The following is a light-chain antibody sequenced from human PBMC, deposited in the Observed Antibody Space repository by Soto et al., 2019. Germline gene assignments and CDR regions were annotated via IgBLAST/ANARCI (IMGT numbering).Light chain of an antibody. CDR2: AAS. CDR3: LQHNSFPCT. CDR1: QAFSNY. V-gene: IGKV1-17*01. Sequence: DIQMTQSPSSLSASVGDRVTITCRASQAFSNYLTWYQQKPGKPPKRLIYAASNLHSGVPSRFSGSGSGTEFTLTISSLQPEDFATYYCLQHNSFPCTFGQGTKVEI. J-gene: IGKJ1*01.